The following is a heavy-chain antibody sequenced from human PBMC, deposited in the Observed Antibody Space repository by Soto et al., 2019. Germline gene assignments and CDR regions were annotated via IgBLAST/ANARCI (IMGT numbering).Heavy chain of an antibody. J-gene: IGHJ4*02. V-gene: IGHV4-59*01. CDR1: GGSISSYY. CDR3: ASLTNYYDSSGLDY. Sequence: QVQLQESGPGLVKPSETLSLTCTVSGGSISSYYWSWIRQPPGKGLEWIGYIYYSGSTNYNPSLKSRVTISVDTSKNQFSLKLSSVTAADTAVYYCASLTNYYDSSGLDYWGQGTLVTVSS. CDR2: IYYSGST. D-gene: IGHD3-22*01.